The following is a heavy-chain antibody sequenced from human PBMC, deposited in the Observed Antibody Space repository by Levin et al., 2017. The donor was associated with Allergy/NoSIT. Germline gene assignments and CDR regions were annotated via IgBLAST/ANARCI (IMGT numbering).Heavy chain of an antibody. Sequence: SCAASGFTFSSYAMHWVRQAPGKGLEWVAVISYDGSNKYYADSVKGRFTISRDNSKNTLYLQMNSLRAEDTAVYYCARSRLVADYYDSSGYFDYWGQGTLVTVSS. CDR2: ISYDGSNK. D-gene: IGHD3-22*01. J-gene: IGHJ4*02. CDR3: ARSRLVADYYDSSGYFDY. CDR1: GFTFSSYA. V-gene: IGHV3-30-3*01.